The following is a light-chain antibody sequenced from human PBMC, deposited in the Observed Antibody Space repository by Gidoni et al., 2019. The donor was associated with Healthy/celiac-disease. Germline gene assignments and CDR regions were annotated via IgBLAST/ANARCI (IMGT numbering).Light chain of an antibody. CDR2: GAS. CDR3: QLYGMSRT. CDR1: QSVHSTY. J-gene: IGKJ1*01. Sequence: TVLTQSPCTLSLSPGERATVSCRASQSVHSTYVAWYQQTPGQSPRLLIDGASSRATGIPDRCSGSGSGTDFTLTSSRLEPEDFAVYSCQLYGMSRTFGQGTKVEVK. V-gene: IGKV3-20*01.